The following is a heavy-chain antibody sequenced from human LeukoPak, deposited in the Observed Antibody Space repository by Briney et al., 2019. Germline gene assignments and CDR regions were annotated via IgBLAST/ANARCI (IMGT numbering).Heavy chain of an antibody. D-gene: IGHD6-19*01. CDR1: GYTFTSYD. Sequence: ASVKVSCKASGYTFTSYDINWVRQATGQGLEWMGWMNPNSSNTGYALKFQGRVTMTRNTSISTAYMELSSLRSENTAVYYCARGGRYSSGWSEGTGGFFDYWGQGTLVTVSS. CDR2: MNPNSSNT. CDR3: ARGGRYSSGWSEGTGGFFDY. V-gene: IGHV1-8*01. J-gene: IGHJ4*02.